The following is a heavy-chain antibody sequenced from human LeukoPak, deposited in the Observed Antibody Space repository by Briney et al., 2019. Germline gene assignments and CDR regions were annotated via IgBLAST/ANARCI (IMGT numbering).Heavy chain of an antibody. CDR3: AKELPDPLWFGDPPGDY. CDR1: GFPFSRYA. J-gene: IGHJ4*02. Sequence: AGTSLRLSCAASGFPFSRYAVHWVRQAPGKGLEWVALRSHDGGIEDYADSVKGRFTISRDNSRNTLYLQMNSLRAEDTAVYYCAKELPDPLWFGDPPGDYWGQGTLVTVSS. D-gene: IGHD3-10*01. CDR2: RSHDGGIE. V-gene: IGHV3-30-3*01.